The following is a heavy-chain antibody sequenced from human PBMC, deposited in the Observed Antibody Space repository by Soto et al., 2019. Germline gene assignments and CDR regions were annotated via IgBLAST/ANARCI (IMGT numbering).Heavy chain of an antibody. CDR2: IYYSGST. D-gene: IGHD2-15*01. CDR3: ARGLSCSGGSCDFDY. V-gene: IGHV4-30-4*01. J-gene: IGHJ4*02. Sequence: SETLSLTCTVPGGSISSGDYYWSWIRQPPGRGLEWIGYIYYSGSTYYNPSLKSRVTISVDTSKNQFSLKLSSVTAADTAVYYCARGLSCSGGSCDFDYWGQGTLVTVSS. CDR1: GGSISSGDYY.